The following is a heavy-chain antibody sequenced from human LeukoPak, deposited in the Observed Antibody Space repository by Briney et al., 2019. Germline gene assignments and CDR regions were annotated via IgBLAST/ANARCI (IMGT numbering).Heavy chain of an antibody. Sequence: GGSLRLSCAVSEFTFSNYEMNWVRQAPGKGLEWVSYISSSGGTIYYADSVKGRFTISRDNAENLLSLQMNSLRAEDTAVYYCARGDDFSGDYWGQGTLVTVSS. CDR2: ISSSGGTI. V-gene: IGHV3-48*03. CDR3: ARGDDFSGDY. CDR1: EFTFSNYE. D-gene: IGHD3-16*01. J-gene: IGHJ4*02.